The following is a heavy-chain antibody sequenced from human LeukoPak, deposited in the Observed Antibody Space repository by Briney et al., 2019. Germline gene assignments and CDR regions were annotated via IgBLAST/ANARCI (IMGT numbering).Heavy chain of an antibody. Sequence: PSETLSLTCTVSGGSISTYYWNWIRQPPGKGLEWIGYIYYSGSTNYNPSLKSRVTISVDTSKNQFSLKLSSVTAADTAVYYCARALLWRQISSGWYAGAFDIWGQGTMVTVSS. V-gene: IGHV4-59*01. CDR3: ARALLWRQISSGWYAGAFDI. CDR1: GGSISTYY. CDR2: IYYSGST. D-gene: IGHD6-19*01. J-gene: IGHJ3*02.